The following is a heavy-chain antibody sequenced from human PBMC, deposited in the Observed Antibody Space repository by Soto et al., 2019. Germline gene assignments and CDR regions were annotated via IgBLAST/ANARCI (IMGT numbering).Heavy chain of an antibody. CDR2: IDWDDDK. Sequence: SGPTLVNPTQTLTLTCTFSGFSLSTSGMCVSWIRQPPGKALEWLALIDWDDDKYYSTSLKTRLTISKDTSKNQVVLTMTNMDPVDTATYYCARTALDCSGGSCYGGYYYYGMDVWGQGTTVTVS. V-gene: IGHV2-70*01. J-gene: IGHJ6*02. CDR3: ARTALDCSGGSCYGGYYYYGMDV. CDR1: GFSLSTSGMC. D-gene: IGHD2-15*01.